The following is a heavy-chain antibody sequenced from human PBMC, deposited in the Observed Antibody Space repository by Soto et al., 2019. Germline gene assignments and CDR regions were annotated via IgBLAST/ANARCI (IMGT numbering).Heavy chain of an antibody. Sequence: TLSLTCTGPGVSISSGGFSWTLILLLAVGVLELIGDMYYSGSTNYNPSLKARITISADTPKKQFSLELRSVTAADTAVYFCATQPRYDSSGYFVYWGQGRLVTVSS. J-gene: IGHJ4*02. CDR3: ATQPRYDSSGYFVY. CDR1: GVSISSGGFS. D-gene: IGHD3-22*01. V-gene: IGHV4-31*03. CDR2: MYYSGST.